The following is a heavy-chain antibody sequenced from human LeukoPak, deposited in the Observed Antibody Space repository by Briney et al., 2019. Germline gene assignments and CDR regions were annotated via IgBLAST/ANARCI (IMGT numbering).Heavy chain of an antibody. J-gene: IGHJ4*02. CDR2: ISYDGSNK. CDR1: GFTFSSYA. CDR3: ARDWPTYDSSGYSSLGFDY. Sequence: GRSLRPSCAASGFTFSSYAMHWVRQAPGKGLEWVAVISYDGSNKYYADSVKGRFTISRDNSKNTLYLQMNSLRAEDTAVYYCARDWPTYDSSGYSSLGFDYWGQGTLVTVSS. V-gene: IGHV3-30-3*01. D-gene: IGHD3-22*01.